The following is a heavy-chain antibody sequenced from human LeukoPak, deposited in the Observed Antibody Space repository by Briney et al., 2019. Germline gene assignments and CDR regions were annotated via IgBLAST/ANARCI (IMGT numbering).Heavy chain of an antibody. CDR1: GGSFSGYY. CDR2: INHSGST. V-gene: IGHV4-34*01. Sequence: SETLSLTCAVYGGSFSGYYWSWIRQPPGKGLGWIGEINHSGSTNYNPSLKSRVTISVDASKNQFSLKLSSVTAADTAVYYCARAGSYQLASFDYWGQGTLVTVSS. CDR3: ARAGSYQLASFDY. D-gene: IGHD2-2*01. J-gene: IGHJ4*02.